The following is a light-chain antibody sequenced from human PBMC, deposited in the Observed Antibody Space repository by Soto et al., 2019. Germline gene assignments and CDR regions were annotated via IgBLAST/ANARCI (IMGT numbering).Light chain of an antibody. J-gene: IGKJ1*01. CDR1: QSISHW. CDR2: DAS. CDR3: QQYHTYRT. V-gene: IGKV1-5*01. Sequence: DIQMTQAPATLSASLGDRVIITCRASQSISHWLGWYQQKPGKAPKLLISDASILESGVPSIFSGSTAGTEFTLTISIQQPDDSATYCCQQYHTYRTFGQGTKVDIK.